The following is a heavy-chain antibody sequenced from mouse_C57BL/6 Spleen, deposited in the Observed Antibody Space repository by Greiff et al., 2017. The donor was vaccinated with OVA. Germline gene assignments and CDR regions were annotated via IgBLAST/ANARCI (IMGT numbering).Heavy chain of an antibody. D-gene: IGHD2-3*01. J-gene: IGHJ3*01. V-gene: IGHV2-2*01. CDR3: ARNRGDGSAWFAY. Sequence: QVQLKQSGPGLVQPSQSLSITCTVSGFSLTSYGVHWVRQSPGKGLEWLGVIWSGGSTDYNAAFISRLSISKANAKSQVFFKMNSLQADDTAIYYCARNRGDGSAWFAYWGQGTLVTVSA. CDR2: IWSGGST. CDR1: GFSLTSYG.